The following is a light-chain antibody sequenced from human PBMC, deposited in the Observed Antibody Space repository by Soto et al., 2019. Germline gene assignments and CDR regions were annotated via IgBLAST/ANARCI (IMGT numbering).Light chain of an antibody. V-gene: IGKV3-11*01. CDR2: DAS. Sequence: EIRLTKSPSTLSLSPGERATLSCRASQSVSSYLAWYQQKPGQAPRLLIYDASNRATGIAPRSSGSGSGTDFTLIISSLQPEDVVFYYCQQRSNRPQAFGQGTKLDIK. CDR1: QSVSSY. CDR3: QQRSNRPQA. J-gene: IGKJ1*01.